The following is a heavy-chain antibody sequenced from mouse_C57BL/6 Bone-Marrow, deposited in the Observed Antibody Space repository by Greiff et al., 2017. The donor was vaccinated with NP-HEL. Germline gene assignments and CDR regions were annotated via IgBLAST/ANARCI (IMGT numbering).Heavy chain of an antibody. CDR1: GYTFTSYW. CDR2: IDPSDSYT. Sequence: VQLQQPGAELVKPGASVKLSCKASGYTFTSYWMQWVKQRPGQGLEWIGEIDPSDSYTNYNQKFKGKATLTVDTSSSTAYMQLSSLTSEDSAVYYCARYYGSDYWGQGTTLTVSS. CDR3: ARYYGSDY. D-gene: IGHD1-1*01. V-gene: IGHV1-50*01. J-gene: IGHJ2*01.